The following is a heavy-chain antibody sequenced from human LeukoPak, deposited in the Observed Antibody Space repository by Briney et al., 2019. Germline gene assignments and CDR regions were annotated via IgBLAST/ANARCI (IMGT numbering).Heavy chain of an antibody. CDR2: INWNGGST. CDR3: AREARSSEYYYDSSGYFHYYYYMDV. D-gene: IGHD3-22*01. CDR1: GFTFSSYA. V-gene: IGHV3-20*04. J-gene: IGHJ6*03. Sequence: PGGSLRLSCAASGFTFSSYAMSWVRQAPGKGLEWVSGINWNGGSTGYADSVKGRFTISRDNAKNSLYLQMNSLRAKDTALYYCAREARSSEYYYDSSGYFHYYYYMDVWGKGTTVTVSS.